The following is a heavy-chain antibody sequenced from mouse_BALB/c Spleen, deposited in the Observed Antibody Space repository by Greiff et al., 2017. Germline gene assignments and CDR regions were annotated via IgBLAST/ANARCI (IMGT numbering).Heavy chain of an antibody. V-gene: IGHV2-5-1*01. D-gene: IGHD2-10*01. CDR3: AKKEGPYYGLYYYAMDY. CDR1: GFSLTSYG. Sequence: QVQLQQSGPSLVQPSQSLSITCTVSGFSLTSYGVHWVRQSPGKGLEWLGVIWRGGSTDYNAAFMSRLSITKDNSKSQVFFKMNSLQAVDTAIYYCAKKEGPYYGLYYYAMDYWGQGTSVTVSS. J-gene: IGHJ4*01. CDR2: IWRGGST.